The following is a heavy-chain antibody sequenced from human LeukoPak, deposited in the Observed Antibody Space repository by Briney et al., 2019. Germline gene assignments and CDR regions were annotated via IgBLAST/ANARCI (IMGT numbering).Heavy chain of an antibody. D-gene: IGHD2-15*01. CDR1: GYTFTSYD. V-gene: IGHV1-8*01. Sequence: ASVKVSCKASGYTFTSYDINWVRQATGQGLEWMGWMNPNSGNTGYAQKFQGRVTMTRNTSISTAYMELRSLRSDDTAVYYCARDTTPGYCSGGSCLFDYWGQGTLVTVSS. CDR2: MNPNSGNT. CDR3: ARDTTPGYCSGGSCLFDY. J-gene: IGHJ4*02.